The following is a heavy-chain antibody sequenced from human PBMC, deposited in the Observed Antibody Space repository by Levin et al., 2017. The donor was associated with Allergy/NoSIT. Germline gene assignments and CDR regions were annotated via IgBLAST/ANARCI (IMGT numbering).Heavy chain of an antibody. CDR1: GYTFTSYA. Sequence: GESLKISCKASGYTFTSYAIHWVRQAPGQRLEWMGWINAGKGNTKYSQKLQGRVTITRDTSASTAYMELSSLRSEDTALYYCARGGSGAAMTRDWGQGTLVTVSS. CDR2: INAGKGNT. CDR3: ARGGSGAAMTRD. J-gene: IGHJ4*02. D-gene: IGHD2-2*01. V-gene: IGHV1-3*01.